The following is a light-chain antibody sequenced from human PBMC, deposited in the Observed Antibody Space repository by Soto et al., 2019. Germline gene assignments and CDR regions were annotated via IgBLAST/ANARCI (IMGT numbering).Light chain of an antibody. CDR3: QQYNSSPWT. J-gene: IGKJ1*01. V-gene: IGKV1-5*03. CDR1: HSISSW. Sequence: GDRVTITCRASHSISSWLAWYQQKPGKAPKLLISKASTLESGVPSRFSGSGSGTEFTLSISSLQPDDFATYYCQQYNSSPWTLGQGTKVEIK. CDR2: KAS.